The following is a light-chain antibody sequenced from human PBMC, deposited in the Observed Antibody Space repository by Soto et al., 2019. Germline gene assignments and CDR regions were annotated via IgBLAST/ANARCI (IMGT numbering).Light chain of an antibody. CDR3: QHRSNWPLT. CDR2: DAS. Sequence: EIVLTQSPATLSLSPGERATLSCRASQSVSSYLAWYQQKPGQAPRLLIYDASNRATGIPVRFSGSGSGTDFTPTISSLEPEDFAVYYCQHRSNWPLTFGGGTKVEIK. J-gene: IGKJ4*01. V-gene: IGKV3-11*01. CDR1: QSVSSY.